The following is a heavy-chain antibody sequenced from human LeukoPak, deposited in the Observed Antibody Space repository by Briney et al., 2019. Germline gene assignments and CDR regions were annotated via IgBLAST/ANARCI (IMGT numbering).Heavy chain of an antibody. V-gene: IGHV3-7*01. Sequence: GGSLRLSCAASGFTFSIYWMSWVRQAPGKGLEWVANINQDGSQKYYVDSVKGRFTISRDNAKNSFFLQMSSLRAEDTSVYYCARRDSSGWYYFDYWGPGTLVTVSS. J-gene: IGHJ4*02. CDR3: ARRDSSGWYYFDY. CDR1: GFTFSIYW. D-gene: IGHD6-19*01. CDR2: INQDGSQK.